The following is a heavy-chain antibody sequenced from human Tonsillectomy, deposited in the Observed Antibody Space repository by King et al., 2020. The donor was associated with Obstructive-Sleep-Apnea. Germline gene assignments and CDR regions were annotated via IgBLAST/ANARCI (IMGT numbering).Heavy chain of an antibody. V-gene: IGHV3-30*04. CDR2: ISYDGSKK. Sequence: VQLVESGGGVVQPGRSLRLSCAASGFTFSSYAMHWVRQAPGKGLEWVAVISYDGSKKYHADSVKGQFTISRDNSKNTLFLQMNSLRPEDTAIYYCARADGLDVWGQGTTVTVSS. J-gene: IGHJ6*02. CDR1: GFTFSSYA. CDR3: ARADGLDV.